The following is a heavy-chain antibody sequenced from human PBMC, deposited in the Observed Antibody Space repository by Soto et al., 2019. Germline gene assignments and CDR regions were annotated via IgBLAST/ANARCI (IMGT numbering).Heavy chain of an antibody. D-gene: IGHD2-21*02. CDR2: VSGSGGGT. Sequence: EVQLLESGGGLVQPGGSLTLSCAASGFTFNTYGMTWVRQAPGKGLEWVSAVSGSGGGTYYADSVKGRFTISRFNSKNTMYLQMRNLRADDTAVYFCARIGPYCGGDCYPDFDFWGLGTPVTVSS. CDR1: GFTFNTYG. J-gene: IGHJ4*02. CDR3: ARIGPYCGGDCYPDFDF. V-gene: IGHV3-23*01.